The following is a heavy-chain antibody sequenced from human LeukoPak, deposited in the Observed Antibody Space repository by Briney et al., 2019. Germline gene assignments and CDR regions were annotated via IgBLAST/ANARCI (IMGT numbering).Heavy chain of an antibody. CDR3: ARHIVVVIAQTNWFDP. J-gene: IGHJ5*02. CDR2: IYHSGST. D-gene: IGHD2-21*01. Sequence: SETLSLTCAVSGYSISSGYYWGWIRQPPGKGLEWIGSIYHSGSTCYNPSLKSRVTISVDTSKNQFSLKLSSVTAADTAVYYCARHIVVVIAQTNWFDPWGQGTLVTVSS. CDR1: GYSISSGYY. V-gene: IGHV4-38-2*01.